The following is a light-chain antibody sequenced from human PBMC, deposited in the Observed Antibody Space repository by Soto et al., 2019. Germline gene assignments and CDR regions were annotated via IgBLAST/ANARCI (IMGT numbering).Light chain of an antibody. Sequence: DIQMTQSPSTLSESLGDRVTITCRASQTICSWFAWYQQKPGKAPKLLIYKASTLKSGVTSRFSGGGSGTKFTLTISSLQPDDFATYYCQHTHSSSGAFGQGTTVEL. CDR1: QTICSW. CDR3: QHTHSSSGA. J-gene: IGKJ1*01. CDR2: KAS. V-gene: IGKV1-5*03.